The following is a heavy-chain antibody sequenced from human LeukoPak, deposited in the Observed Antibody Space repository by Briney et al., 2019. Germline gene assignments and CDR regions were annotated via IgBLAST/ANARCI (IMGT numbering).Heavy chain of an antibody. Sequence: PSETLSLTRSVSGYAISRGYFWGWIRQPPGKGLEWIGTIYHSGSTYYNPSLKSRVTISVDTSKNQFSLKLSSVTAADTAVYYCARGYSSSWYFNWFDPWGQGTRVTVSS. J-gene: IGHJ5*02. D-gene: IGHD6-13*01. CDR1: GYAISRGYF. CDR2: IYHSGST. V-gene: IGHV4-38-2*02. CDR3: ARGYSSSWYFNWFDP.